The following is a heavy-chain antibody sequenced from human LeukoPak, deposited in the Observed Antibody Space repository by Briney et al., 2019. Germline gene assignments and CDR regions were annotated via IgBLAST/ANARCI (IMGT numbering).Heavy chain of an antibody. Sequence: GSLRLSCAASGFTFSSYAMSWVRQAPGKGLEWIGEINHSGSTNYNPSLKSRVTISVDTSKNQFSLKLSSVTAADTAVYYCARLRNWNYRSFDYWGQGTLVTVSS. V-gene: IGHV4-34*01. CDR1: GFTFSSYA. CDR2: INHSGST. CDR3: ARLRNWNYRSFDY. J-gene: IGHJ4*02. D-gene: IGHD1-7*01.